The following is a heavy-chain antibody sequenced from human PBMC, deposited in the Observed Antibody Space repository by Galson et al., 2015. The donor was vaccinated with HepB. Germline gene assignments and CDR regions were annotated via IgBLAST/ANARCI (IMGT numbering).Heavy chain of an antibody. CDR3: ARGPSPNFGVVIRYYFDY. Sequence: SLRLSCAASGFTFSSYSMNWVRQAPGKGLEWVSSISSSSSYIYYAGSVKGRFTISRDNAKNSLYLQMNSLRAEDTAVYYCARGPSPNFGVVIRYYFDYWGQGTLVTVSS. D-gene: IGHD3-3*01. J-gene: IGHJ4*02. CDR1: GFTFSSYS. V-gene: IGHV3-21*01. CDR2: ISSSSSYI.